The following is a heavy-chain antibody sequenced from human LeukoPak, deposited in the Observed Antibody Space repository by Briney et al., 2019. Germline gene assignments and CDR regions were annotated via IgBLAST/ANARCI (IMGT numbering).Heavy chain of an antibody. CDR1: GGSISSSNW. CDR2: ISSSSSYI. D-gene: IGHD1-26*01. J-gene: IGHJ4*02. CDR3: ARDLSVGAKPDLGFDY. V-gene: IGHV3-21*01. Sequence: GTLSLTCAVSGGSISSSNWWSWVRQPPGKGLEWVSSISSSSSYIYYADSVKGRFTISRDNAKNSLYLQMISLRAEDTAVYYCARDLSVGAKPDLGFDYWGQGTLVTVSS.